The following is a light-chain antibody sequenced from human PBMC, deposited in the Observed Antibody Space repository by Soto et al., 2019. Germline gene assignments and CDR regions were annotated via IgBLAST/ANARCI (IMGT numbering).Light chain of an antibody. Sequence: QSALTQPASVSGSPGQSITISCTGTSSDIGNYKYVSWYQQHPGKAPKLMIYEVSNRPSGVSNRFSGSKSGNTASLTISGLQAEDETDYYCSSYTTSSSLLYVFGTGTKLTVL. CDR1: SSDIGNYKY. J-gene: IGLJ1*01. CDR2: EVS. CDR3: SSYTTSSSLLYV. V-gene: IGLV2-14*01.